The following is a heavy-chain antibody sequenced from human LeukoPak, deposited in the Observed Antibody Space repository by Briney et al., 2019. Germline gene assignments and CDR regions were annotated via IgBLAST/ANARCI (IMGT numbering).Heavy chain of an antibody. J-gene: IGHJ4*02. Sequence: PSETLSLTCAVYGGSFSGYYWSWIRQPPGKGLEWIGYIYHSGSTYYNPSLKSRVTISVDRSKNQFSLKLSSVTAADTAVYYCARGYYYDSSGYSPGFDYWGQGTLVTVSS. CDR2: IYHSGST. V-gene: IGHV4-34*01. CDR3: ARGYYYDSSGYSPGFDY. CDR1: GGSFSGYY. D-gene: IGHD3-22*01.